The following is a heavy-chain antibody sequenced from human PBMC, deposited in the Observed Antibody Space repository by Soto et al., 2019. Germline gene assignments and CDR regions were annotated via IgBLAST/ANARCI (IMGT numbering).Heavy chain of an antibody. J-gene: IGHJ5*02. CDR1: GGSFSSGDYH. CDR3: ARMSATGTRWFNP. D-gene: IGHD6-13*01. CDR2: ISYRGIT. Sequence: QVQLQESGPGLVKPSQTLSLTCTVSGGSFSSGDYHWSWVAQHPGQGLEWIVNISYRGITYSNPSLKSRPSMSVDTTKNQLSMNLTSVTAAETPVYHCARMSATGTRWFNPWGQGTLVTVS. V-gene: IGHV4-31*03.